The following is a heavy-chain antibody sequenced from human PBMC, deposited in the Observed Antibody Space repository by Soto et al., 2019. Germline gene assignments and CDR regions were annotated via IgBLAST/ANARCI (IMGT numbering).Heavy chain of an antibody. CDR1: GFIFSDHA. CDR3: ARDAISMVRGTNNSFDP. D-gene: IGHD3-10*01. CDR2: ISGNGIAT. V-gene: IGHV3-23*01. J-gene: IGHJ5*02. Sequence: GGSLRLSCEASGFIFSDHAMSWVRQAPGKGLEWVSAISGNGIATYYADSVKGRFTISRDNSKNTLYLQMNRLRADDTAVYYCARDAISMVRGTNNSFDPWGQGTLVTVS.